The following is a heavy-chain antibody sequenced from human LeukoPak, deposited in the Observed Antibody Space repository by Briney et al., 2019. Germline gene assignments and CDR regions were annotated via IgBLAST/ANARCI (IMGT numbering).Heavy chain of an antibody. CDR2: ISGSGGST. CDR3: AEIGMAGGPHLDY. J-gene: IGHJ4*02. V-gene: IGHV3-23*01. D-gene: IGHD2-8*02. CDR1: GFTFSSYA. Sequence: GGSLRLPCAASGFTFSSYAMSWVRQAPGKGLEWVSAISGSGGSTYYADSVKGRFTISRDNSKNTLYLQMNSLRAEDTAVYYCAEIGMAGGPHLDYWGQGTLVTVSS.